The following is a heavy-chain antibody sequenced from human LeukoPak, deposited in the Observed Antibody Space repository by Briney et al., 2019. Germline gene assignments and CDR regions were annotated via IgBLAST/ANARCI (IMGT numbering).Heavy chain of an antibody. V-gene: IGHV4-39*01. CDR1: GGYISRSSYY. CDR2: IYYSGRT. D-gene: IGHD3-22*01. J-gene: IGHJ4*02. CDR3: ASTIYLYYYDSSGYYSLPFDY. Sequence: PSETVSLTCTVSGGYISRSSYYWGWIRQPRGKGLEWIGCIYYSGRTYYNPSLKSRVTISVDTSKNQFSLKLSSVTAADTAVYYCASTIYLYYYDSSGYYSLPFDYWGQGTLVTVSS.